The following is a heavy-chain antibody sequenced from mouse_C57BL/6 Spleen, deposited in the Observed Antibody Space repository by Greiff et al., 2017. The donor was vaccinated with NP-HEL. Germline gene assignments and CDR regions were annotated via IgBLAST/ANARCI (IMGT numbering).Heavy chain of an antibody. Sequence: EVQLQQSGPELVKPGASVQIPCKASGYTFTDYHLDWVKQSHRKSLEWIGDINPNNGGNNYNQKLKGKATLTVDKSYSTAYMGLRSLTSEDTAVYYCARRERLRAMDYWGQGTSVTVSS. CDR3: ARRERLRAMDY. J-gene: IGHJ4*01. CDR2: INPNNGGN. CDR1: GYTFTDYH. V-gene: IGHV1-18*01. D-gene: IGHD1-1*01.